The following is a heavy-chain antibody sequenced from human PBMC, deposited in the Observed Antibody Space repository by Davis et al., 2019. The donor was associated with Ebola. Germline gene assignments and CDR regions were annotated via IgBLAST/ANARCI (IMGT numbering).Heavy chain of an antibody. Sequence: PGGSLRLSCAASGFTFSSYSMNWVRQAPGKGLEWVSSISSSSSYIYYADAVKGRFTISRDNAKNSLYLKMNSLRAEDTAVYYCARIFGESIAARFYGMDVWGQGTTVTVSS. CDR3: ARIFGESIAARFYGMDV. J-gene: IGHJ6*02. CDR1: GFTFSSYS. CDR2: ISSSSSYI. V-gene: IGHV3-21*01. D-gene: IGHD6-6*01.